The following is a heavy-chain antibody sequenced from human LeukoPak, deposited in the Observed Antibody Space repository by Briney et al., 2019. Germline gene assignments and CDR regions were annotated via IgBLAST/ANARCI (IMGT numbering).Heavy chain of an antibody. CDR2: IIPLFGTA. D-gene: IGHD3-10*01. CDR3: ARGQINYYGSGSYCNYYYMDV. Sequence: GASVKVSCKASGGTFTSYAISWVRQAPGQGLEWMGGIIPLFGTANYAQKFQARVTITADESTSKAYMELSSLRSEDTAVYYCARGQINYYGSGSYCNYYYMDVWGKGTTVTVSS. CDR1: GGTFTSYA. V-gene: IGHV1-69*13. J-gene: IGHJ6*03.